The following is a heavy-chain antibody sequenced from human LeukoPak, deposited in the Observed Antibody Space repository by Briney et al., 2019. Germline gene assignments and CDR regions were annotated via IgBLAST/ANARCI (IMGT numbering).Heavy chain of an antibody. CDR1: GGSFGGYY. V-gene: IGHV4-34*01. CDR2: INHSGST. CDR3: AKRGVSRENFDY. J-gene: IGHJ4*02. D-gene: IGHD1-26*01. Sequence: SETLSLTCAVYGGSFGGYYWSWIRQPPGKGLEWIGEINHSGSTNYNPSLKSRVTISVDTSKNQFSLKLSSVTAADTAVYYCAKRGVSRENFDYWGQGTLVTVSS.